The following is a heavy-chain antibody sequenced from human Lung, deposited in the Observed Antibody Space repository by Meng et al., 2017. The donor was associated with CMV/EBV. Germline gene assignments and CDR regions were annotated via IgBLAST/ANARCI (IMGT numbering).Heavy chain of an antibody. Sequence: ASXXVSXKASVHSFIDYDIHWVRRAPGQGLEWMGRINSYGGGTNYAQQFRGRVTMTRDTSTDTAYMELSRLTSDDTAVYYCARDGSLNGPNYYYYNGVDVWGLGXTVTVSS. D-gene: IGHD2-2*03. V-gene: IGHV1-2*06. CDR1: VHSFIDYD. CDR2: INSYGGGT. CDR3: ARDGSLNGPNYYYYNGVDV. J-gene: IGHJ6*02.